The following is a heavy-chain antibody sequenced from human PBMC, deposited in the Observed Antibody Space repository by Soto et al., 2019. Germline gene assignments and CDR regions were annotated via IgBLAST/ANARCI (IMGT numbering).Heavy chain of an antibody. Sequence: ASVKVSCKASGYTFTSYDINWVRQATGQGLEWMGWMNPNSGNTGYAQKFRGRVTMTRNTSISTAYMELSSLRSEDTAVYYCARGNELRYFDWLLANTYYYYMDVWGKGTTVTVSS. D-gene: IGHD3-9*01. CDR1: GYTFTSYD. J-gene: IGHJ6*03. V-gene: IGHV1-8*01. CDR3: ARGNELRYFDWLLANTYYYYMDV. CDR2: MNPNSGNT.